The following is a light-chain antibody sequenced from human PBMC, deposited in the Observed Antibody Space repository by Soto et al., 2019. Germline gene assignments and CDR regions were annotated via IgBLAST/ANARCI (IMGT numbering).Light chain of an antibody. Sequence: EIVLTQSPATLSLSPGESATLSCRASQSVSIYLAWYQQKPGHAPRLLIYDASNRATGIPARFRGSGSGTDFTLTISSLEPEDFAVYYGQQRSSWPLTFGGGTKVEVK. CDR3: QQRSSWPLT. V-gene: IGKV3-11*01. CDR1: QSVSIY. CDR2: DAS. J-gene: IGKJ4*01.